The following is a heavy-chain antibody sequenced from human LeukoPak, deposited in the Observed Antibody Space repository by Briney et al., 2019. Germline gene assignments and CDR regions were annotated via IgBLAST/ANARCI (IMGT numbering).Heavy chain of an antibody. CDR3: AKDHEYCSSTSCYATTEWLFDY. V-gene: IGHV3-74*01. CDR2: INSDGSST. CDR1: GFTFSSYW. J-gene: IGHJ4*02. D-gene: IGHD2-2*01. Sequence: GGSLRLSCAASGFTFSSYWMHWVRQAPGKGLVWVSRINSDGSSTSYADSVKGRFTISRDNAKNTLYLQMNSLRAEDTAVYYCAKDHEYCSSTSCYATTEWLFDYWGQGTLVTVSS.